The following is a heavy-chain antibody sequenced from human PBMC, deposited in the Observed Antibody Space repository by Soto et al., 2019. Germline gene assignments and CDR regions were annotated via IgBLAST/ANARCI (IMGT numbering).Heavy chain of an antibody. Sequence: GGSLRLSCAVSGFTVNNNYMTWVRQSPGKGLEWVSVIYSGGSTYYADSVKGRVTISRDNFKNTVFLQMNSLRGEDTAVYYCARESSGNYYFDYWGQGTLVTVSS. V-gene: IGHV3-53*01. D-gene: IGHD1-26*01. CDR2: IYSGGST. CDR3: ARESSGNYYFDY. J-gene: IGHJ4*02. CDR1: GFTVNNNY.